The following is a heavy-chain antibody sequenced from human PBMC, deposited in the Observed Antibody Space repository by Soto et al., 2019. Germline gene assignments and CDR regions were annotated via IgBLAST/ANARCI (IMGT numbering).Heavy chain of an antibody. J-gene: IGHJ4*02. CDR2: INYSGNT. V-gene: IGHV4-39*01. CDR3: ARQSPRPRQWLLSFGL. CDR1: GDSISSSSYY. Sequence: SETLSLTCTVSGDSISSSSYYWAWIRQPPGKGLEWIGSINYSGNTYYNPSLKGRVTMSVDTSKDQFSLNLNSVTASDTAVYYCARQSPRPRQWLLSFGLWGQGTLVTVSS. D-gene: IGHD6-19*01.